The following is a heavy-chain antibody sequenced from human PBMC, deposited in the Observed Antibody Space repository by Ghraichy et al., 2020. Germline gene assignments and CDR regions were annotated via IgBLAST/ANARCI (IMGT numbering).Heavy chain of an antibody. V-gene: IGHV4-34*01. CDR1: GGSFSGYY. CDR3: ARGPIAARRQYYGMDV. D-gene: IGHD6-6*01. CDR2: INHSGST. Sequence: SETLSLTCAVYGGSFSGYYWSWIRQPPGKGLEWIGKINHSGSTNYNPSLKSRVTISVDTSKNQFSLKLSSVTAADTAVYYCARGPIAARRQYYGMDVWGQGTTVTVSS. J-gene: IGHJ6*02.